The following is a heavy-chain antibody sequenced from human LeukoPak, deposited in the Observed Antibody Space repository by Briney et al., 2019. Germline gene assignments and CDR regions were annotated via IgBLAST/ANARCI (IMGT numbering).Heavy chain of an antibody. CDR3: AKGLLLTGYLLDY. Sequence: GGSLRLSCAASGYTFSSYAMSWVRQAPGKGLEWVSAISGSGGSTYYADSVKGRFTISRDNSKNTLYLQMNSLRAEDTAVYYCAKGLLLTGYLLDYWGQGTLVTVSS. V-gene: IGHV3-23*01. D-gene: IGHD3-9*01. J-gene: IGHJ4*02. CDR2: ISGSGGST. CDR1: GYTFSSYA.